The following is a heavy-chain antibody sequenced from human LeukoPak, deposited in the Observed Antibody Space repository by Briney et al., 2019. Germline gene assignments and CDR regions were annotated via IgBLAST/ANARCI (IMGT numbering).Heavy chain of an antibody. D-gene: IGHD3-10*01. CDR2: ISESGGNT. CDR3: AKAPHYYGSGSPDY. Sequence: GGSLRLSCAASGLPLRNHVMGWFRQAPGKGLEWVSAISESGGNTYYADSVKGRFTISRDNSKNTLYLQMNSLRAEDTAVYYCAKAPHYYGSGSPDYWGQGTLVTVSS. J-gene: IGHJ4*02. CDR1: GLPLRNHV. V-gene: IGHV3-23*01.